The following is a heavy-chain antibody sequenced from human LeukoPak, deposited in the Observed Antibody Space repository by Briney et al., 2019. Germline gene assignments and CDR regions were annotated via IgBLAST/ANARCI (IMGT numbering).Heavy chain of an antibody. V-gene: IGHV1-18*04. Sequence: ASVRVSCRTSGYTFTDYGISWVRRAPGQRLEWLGWISTFSAKTNYAQSLRGRVSMTTDTSTTTAYMELTSLRSGDTAVYYCARDKDWNLDCWGQGTLVTVSS. CDR1: GYTFTDYG. CDR3: ARDKDWNLDC. CDR2: ISTFSAKT. J-gene: IGHJ4*02. D-gene: IGHD1-1*01.